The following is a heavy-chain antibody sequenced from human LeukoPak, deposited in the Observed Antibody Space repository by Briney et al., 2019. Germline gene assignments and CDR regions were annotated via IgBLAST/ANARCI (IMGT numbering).Heavy chain of an antibody. J-gene: IGHJ5*02. CDR3: ASMSRFDP. Sequence: GGSLRLSCAASGFSFSSYAMHWVRQAPGKGLEWVAVISYDGSNKYYEDSVKGRFTISRDNSKNTLYLQMNSLRAEDTAVYYCASMSRFDPWGQGTLVTVSS. D-gene: IGHD3-10*02. V-gene: IGHV3-30*01. CDR2: ISYDGSNK. CDR1: GFSFSSYA.